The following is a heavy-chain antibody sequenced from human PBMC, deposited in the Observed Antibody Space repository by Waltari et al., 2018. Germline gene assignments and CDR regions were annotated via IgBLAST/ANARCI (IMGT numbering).Heavy chain of an antibody. CDR3: ARSGGPRHYYDSGSYCDH. Sequence: QVQLVESGGGVVQPGRSLRLSCAASGFTFSNYAIHWVRQAPGNGLEGVAIISYDEKKKNDADAVKGRFTISRDNSKKTVFLQMVSLKPEDTAIYYCARSGGPRHYYDSGSYCDHWGQGTLVTVSS. V-gene: IGHV3-30*01. CDR2: ISYDEKKK. CDR1: GFTFSNYA. J-gene: IGHJ4*02. D-gene: IGHD3-10*01.